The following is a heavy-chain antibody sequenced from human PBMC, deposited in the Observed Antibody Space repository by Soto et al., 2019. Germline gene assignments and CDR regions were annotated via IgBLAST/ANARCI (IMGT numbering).Heavy chain of an antibody. Sequence: SETLSLTCTVSGGSISSYYWSWIRQPPGKGLEWIGYIYYSGSTNYNPSLKSRVTISVDTSKNQFSLKLSSVTAADTAVYYCARNGGADGVPYYGSGSYYDYWGQGTLVTVSS. CDR2: IYYSGST. CDR3: ARNGGADGVPYYGSGSYYDY. V-gene: IGHV4-59*01. D-gene: IGHD3-10*01. CDR1: GGSISSYY. J-gene: IGHJ4*02.